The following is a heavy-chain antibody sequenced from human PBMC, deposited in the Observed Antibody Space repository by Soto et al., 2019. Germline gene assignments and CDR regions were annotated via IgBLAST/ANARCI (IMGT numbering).Heavy chain of an antibody. D-gene: IGHD1-26*01. Sequence: QVQLVQSGADVKKPGASVKVSCKASGYTFTSYAMPWVRQAPGQRLEWMGWINAGNGNTKYSQKFQGRVTITRDTSASTAYMELSSLRSEDTAVYYCARGLGLYYFDYWGQGTLVTVSS. V-gene: IGHV1-3*01. J-gene: IGHJ4*02. CDR3: ARGLGLYYFDY. CDR1: GYTFTSYA. CDR2: INAGNGNT.